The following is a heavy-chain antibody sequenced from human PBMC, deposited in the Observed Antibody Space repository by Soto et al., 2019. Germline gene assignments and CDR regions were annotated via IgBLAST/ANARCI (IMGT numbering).Heavy chain of an antibody. V-gene: IGHV1-3*04. Sequence: QVHLVQSGAEVKKPGASVKVSCKASGYTFSRNSLHWVRQAPGQSLEWMGWINTGTGDTTYSQKFQGRVTIIRETSASPAYMELSSLKSEDTAVYYVARGGGHAFDIWGQGTMVTVSS. CDR3: ARGGGHAFDI. D-gene: IGHD3-16*01. CDR2: INTGTGDT. CDR1: GYTFSRNS. J-gene: IGHJ3*02.